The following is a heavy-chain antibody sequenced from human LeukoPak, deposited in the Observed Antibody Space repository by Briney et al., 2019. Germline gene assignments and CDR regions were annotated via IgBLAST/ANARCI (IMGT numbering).Heavy chain of an antibody. CDR2: INHGGST. CDR3: AVQGSGFHNAPAGDFDF. CDR1: GGSFSGDF. Sequence: PSETLSLTCAVYGGSFSGDFWSWIRQSPGKGLEWIGEINHGGSTTYNPSLQSRVTISVDTSKNQFSLRLSSVTAADTAVYYCAVQGSGFHNAPAGDFDFWGQGTLVTVSS. D-gene: IGHD3-10*01. J-gene: IGHJ4*02. V-gene: IGHV4-34*01.